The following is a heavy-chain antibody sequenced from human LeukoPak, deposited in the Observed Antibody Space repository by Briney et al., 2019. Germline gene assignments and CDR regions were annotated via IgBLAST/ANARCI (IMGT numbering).Heavy chain of an antibody. CDR2: ISSSSSYI. V-gene: IGHV3-21*01. D-gene: IGHD3-9*01. CDR3: ARDLYYDIFTPGGRYYYYGMDV. CDR1: GFTFSSYS. J-gene: IGHJ6*04. Sequence: GGSLRLSCAASGFTFSSYSMNWVRQAPGKGLEWVSSISSSSSYIYYADSVKGRFTISRDNAKNSLYLQMNSLRAEDTAVYYCARDLYYDIFTPGGRYYYYGMDVWGKGTTVTVSS.